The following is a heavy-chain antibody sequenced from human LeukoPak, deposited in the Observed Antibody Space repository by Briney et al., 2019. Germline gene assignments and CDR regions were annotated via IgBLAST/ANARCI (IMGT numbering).Heavy chain of an antibody. CDR3: ARGRKGGSAL. V-gene: IGHV4-34*01. CDR1: GGSFSGYY. CDR2: INHSGST. D-gene: IGHD3-10*01. Sequence: SETLSLTCAVYGGSFSGYYWSWIRQPPGKGLEWIGEINHSGSTNYNPSLKSRVTISVDTSKNQFSLKVSSVTAADTAFYYCARGRKGGSALWGQGTLVTVSS. J-gene: IGHJ4*02.